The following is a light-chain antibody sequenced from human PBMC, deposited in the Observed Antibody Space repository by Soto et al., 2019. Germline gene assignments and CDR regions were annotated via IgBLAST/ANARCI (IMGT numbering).Light chain of an antibody. J-gene: IGKJ4*01. Sequence: DIVLTQSPGTLSLSPGERATLSCRASQSGSSSYLGWYQQKPGQAPRLLIYGASSRATGIPDRFSDSGSATDFTLTISRLQAEDYAVYYCPQYGSLPLTFGGGTKVEIK. CDR1: QSGSSSY. V-gene: IGKV3-20*01. CDR3: PQYGSLPLT. CDR2: GAS.